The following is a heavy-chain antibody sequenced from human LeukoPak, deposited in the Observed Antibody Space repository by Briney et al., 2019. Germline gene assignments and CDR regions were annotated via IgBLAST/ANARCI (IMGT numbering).Heavy chain of an antibody. J-gene: IGHJ5*02. D-gene: IGHD3-10*01. Sequence: QPGRSLRLSCAASGFTFSSYAMHWVRQAPGKGLEWVAVISYDGSNKYYADSVKGRFTISRDNSKNTLYLQMTSLRAEDTAVYYCSLWFWSAPWGQGTLVTVSS. CDR2: ISYDGSNK. V-gene: IGHV3-30-3*01. CDR3: SLWFWSAP. CDR1: GFTFSSYA.